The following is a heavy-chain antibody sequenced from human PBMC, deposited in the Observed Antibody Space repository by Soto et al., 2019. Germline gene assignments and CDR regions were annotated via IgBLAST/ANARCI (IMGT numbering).Heavy chain of an antibody. CDR2: TYYRSKWYH. D-gene: IGHD2-8*02. V-gene: IGHV6-1*01. CDR1: GDSVSGNRAA. J-gene: IGHJ3*01. CDR3: ARGYCESSPGAFDL. Sequence: SQTLSLTCTISGDSVSGNRAAWNWIRQSPSRGLEWLGRTYYRSKWYHDYAASVKSRITINPDTSKSQFSLQLNSVSPEDTAVYYCARGYCESSPGAFDLWGQGTVVTVSS.